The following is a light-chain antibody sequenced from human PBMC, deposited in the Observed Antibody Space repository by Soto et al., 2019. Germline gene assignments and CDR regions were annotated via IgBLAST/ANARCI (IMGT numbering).Light chain of an antibody. CDR3: QQANSFPLT. CDR2: TGS. J-gene: IGKJ4*01. CDR1: QGISNW. V-gene: IGKV1-12*01. Sequence: DIQMTQSPSSVSASVGDSVSITCRASQGISNWLAWYQQKPGRATKLLIYTGSSLQSGVPSRFSGTGSGTDFTLTISSMQPEDVATYYCQQANSFPLTFGGGNKVEIK.